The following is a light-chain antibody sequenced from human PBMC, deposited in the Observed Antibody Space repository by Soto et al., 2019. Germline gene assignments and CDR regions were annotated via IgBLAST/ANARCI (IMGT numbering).Light chain of an antibody. Sequence: DIQMTQSPSSLSASVGDRVTITCQASQAIGNYLTWYQQKPGKAPKLLIYEASNLETGVPSRFSGSGSGTDFTFTINSLQPEDIATYYCQQYADLPFTFGGETKVEIK. J-gene: IGKJ4*01. V-gene: IGKV1-33*01. CDR1: QAIGNY. CDR2: EAS. CDR3: QQYADLPFT.